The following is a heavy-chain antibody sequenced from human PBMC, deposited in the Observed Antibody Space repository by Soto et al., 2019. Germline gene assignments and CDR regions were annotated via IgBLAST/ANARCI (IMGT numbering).Heavy chain of an antibody. CDR1: GGSISSYY. Sequence: SETLSLTCTVSGGSISSYYWSWIRRPPGKGLEWIGYIYYSGSTNYNPSLKSRVTISVDTSKNQFSLKLSSVTAADTAVYYCSRENTSTWKTYYYYYGMDVWGQGTTVTVSS. D-gene: IGHD2-2*01. J-gene: IGHJ6*02. V-gene: IGHV4-59*01. CDR3: SRENTSTWKTYYYYYGMDV. CDR2: IYYSGST.